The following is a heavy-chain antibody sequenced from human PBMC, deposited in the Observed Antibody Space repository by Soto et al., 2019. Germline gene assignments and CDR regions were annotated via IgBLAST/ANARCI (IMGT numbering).Heavy chain of an antibody. CDR3: ARIINGTGEHFDH. CDR1: GFSLSTIGVG. CDR2: IFWDDDE. V-gene: IGHV2-5*02. J-gene: IGHJ4*01. Sequence: YGPTLVNPTHTLTLTCSFSGFSLSTIGVGVGWIRQPPEKAPEWLSLIFWDDDERYSPSLNSRLTITKDTSKNQVVLTLTNMDHVDTATYYCARIINGTGEHFDHWGDGYLVTVS. D-gene: IGHD2-8*02.